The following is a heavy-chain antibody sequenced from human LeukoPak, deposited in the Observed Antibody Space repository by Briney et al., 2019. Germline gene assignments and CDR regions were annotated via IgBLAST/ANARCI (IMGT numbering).Heavy chain of an antibody. D-gene: IGHD1-26*01. J-gene: IGHJ4*02. Sequence: GGSLRLSCAASGFTFSSYWMSWVRQAPGKGPEWVANIKQDGSEKYYVDSVKGRFTISRDSAKNSLYLQMNSLRAEDTAVYYCARALVGARCFDYWGQGTLVTVSS. V-gene: IGHV3-7*01. CDR1: GFTFSSYW. CDR2: IKQDGSEK. CDR3: ARALVGARCFDY.